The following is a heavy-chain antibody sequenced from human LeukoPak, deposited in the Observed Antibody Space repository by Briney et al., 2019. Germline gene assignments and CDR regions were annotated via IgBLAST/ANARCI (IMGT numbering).Heavy chain of an antibody. CDR3: ARVIILRDYDFWSGYYMPFDY. CDR1: GYTFTGYY. V-gene: IGHV1-2*02. J-gene: IGHJ4*02. D-gene: IGHD3-3*01. CDR2: INPNRGGT. Sequence: GASVKVSCKASGYTFTGYYMHWVRQAPGQGLEWMGWINPNRGGTNYAQKFQGRVTMTRDTSISTAYMELSRLRSDDTAVYYCARVIILRDYDFWSGYYMPFDYWGQGTLVTVSS.